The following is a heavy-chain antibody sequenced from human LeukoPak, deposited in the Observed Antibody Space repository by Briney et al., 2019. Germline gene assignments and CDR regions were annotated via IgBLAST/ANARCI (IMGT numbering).Heavy chain of an antibody. Sequence: PSETLSLTCTVSGGSISTGGYYWSWIRQHPEKGLEWIGYIYYSGSTYYNPSLKSRVTISEDTSTNQFSLKLSSVTAADTAVYYCVRGRGDYYDSSGGYYFDFWGQGTLVTVSS. CDR1: GGSISTGGYY. CDR3: VRGRGDYYDSSGGYYFDF. D-gene: IGHD3-22*01. CDR2: IYYSGST. J-gene: IGHJ4*02. V-gene: IGHV4-31*03.